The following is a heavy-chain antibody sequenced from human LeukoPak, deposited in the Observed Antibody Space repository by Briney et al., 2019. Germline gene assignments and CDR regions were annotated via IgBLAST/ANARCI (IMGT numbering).Heavy chain of an antibody. Sequence: GGSLRLSCAASGFTFSNYAMNWVRQAPGKGLEWVSAISGSGAATFNADSVKRRFTISRDNSKNTLYLQMNSLRAEDTAVYYCAKDLSSGWYPYYFDFWGRGTLVTVSS. CDR1: GFTFSNYA. CDR2: ISGSGAAT. CDR3: AKDLSSGWYPYYFDF. V-gene: IGHV3-23*01. D-gene: IGHD6-19*01. J-gene: IGHJ4*02.